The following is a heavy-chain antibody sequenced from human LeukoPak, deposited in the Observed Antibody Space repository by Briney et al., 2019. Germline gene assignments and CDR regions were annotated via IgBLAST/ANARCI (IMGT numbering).Heavy chain of an antibody. CDR1: GYTFTGYC. V-gene: IGHV1-2*02. J-gene: IGHJ4*02. CDR3: ARDTVTVTTPQIDS. CDR2: INPNSGGT. D-gene: IGHD4-17*01. Sequence: ASVKVSCTASGYTFTGYCLHWVRQAPGQGREWMGWINPNSGGTNYAQKFQGRVTMTRDTSIRTAYMELSRLRSDDTAVYYCARDTVTVTTPQIDSWGQGNLVTVSS.